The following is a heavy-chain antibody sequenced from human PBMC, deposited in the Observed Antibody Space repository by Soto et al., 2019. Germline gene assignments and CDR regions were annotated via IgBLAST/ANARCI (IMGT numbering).Heavy chain of an antibody. CDR3: ARDRGIAVVDWFDP. Sequence: PSQTLSLTCAISGDSVSSNSAAWNWISQSPSRGLEWLGRTYYRSKWYNDYAVSVKSRITINPDTSKNQFSLQLNSVTPEDTAVYYCARDRGIAVVDWFDPWGQGTLVTVSS. CDR2: TYYRSKWYN. V-gene: IGHV6-1*01. J-gene: IGHJ5*02. CDR1: GDSVSSNSAA. D-gene: IGHD6-19*01.